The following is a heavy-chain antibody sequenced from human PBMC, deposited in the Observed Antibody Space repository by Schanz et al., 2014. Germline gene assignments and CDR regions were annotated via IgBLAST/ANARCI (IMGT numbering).Heavy chain of an antibody. D-gene: IGHD2-2*01. V-gene: IGHV3-23*04. J-gene: IGHJ4*02. Sequence: EVQLVESGGGLVQPGGSLRLSCATSGFTFSTYAMSWVRQAPGKGLEWVSGISGSGVITYYEDSVKGRFTISRDNSKNTLYLQMNSLRAEDTAIYYCAAHETLSTTACYPSWGQGTLVAVSS. CDR1: GFTFSTYA. CDR2: ISGSGVIT. CDR3: AAHETLSTTACYPS.